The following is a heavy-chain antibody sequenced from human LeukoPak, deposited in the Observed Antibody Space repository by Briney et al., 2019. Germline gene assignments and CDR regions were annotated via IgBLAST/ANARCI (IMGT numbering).Heavy chain of an antibody. V-gene: IGHV3-48*01. Sequence: GGSLRLSCAASGFTFSSYSMNWVRQAPGKGLEWVSYISSSSSTIYYADSVKGRFTISRDNAKNSLYLQMNSLRAEDTAVYYCARVTTTVTFYGIDYWGQGTLVTVSS. CDR2: ISSSSSTI. CDR3: ARVTTTVTFYGIDY. D-gene: IGHD4-17*01. J-gene: IGHJ4*02. CDR1: GFTFSSYS.